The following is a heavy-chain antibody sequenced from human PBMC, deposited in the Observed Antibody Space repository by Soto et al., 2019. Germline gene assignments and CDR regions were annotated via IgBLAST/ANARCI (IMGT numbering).Heavy chain of an antibody. Sequence: SETLSLTCAVYGGSFSGYYWSWIRQPPGKGLEWIGEINHSGSTNYNPSLKSRVTISVDTSKNQFSLKLSSVTAADTAVHYCASDYYGSGSPYYFDYWGQGTLVTVSS. J-gene: IGHJ4*02. CDR1: GGSFSGYY. D-gene: IGHD3-10*01. CDR3: ASDYYGSGSPYYFDY. CDR2: INHSGST. V-gene: IGHV4-34*01.